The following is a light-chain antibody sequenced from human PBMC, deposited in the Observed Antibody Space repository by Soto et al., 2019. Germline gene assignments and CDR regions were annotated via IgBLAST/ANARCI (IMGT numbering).Light chain of an antibody. Sequence: DIQMTQSPSSLSASVGDRVTITCRASQDISNYLAWYQQKPGKVPKLLMYTASTLQSGVPSRFSGSGSGTDFTLTISSLQPEDVATYYCQKYNSAPHTFGGGTKVEIK. J-gene: IGKJ4*01. CDR1: QDISNY. CDR3: QKYNSAPHT. CDR2: TAS. V-gene: IGKV1-27*01.